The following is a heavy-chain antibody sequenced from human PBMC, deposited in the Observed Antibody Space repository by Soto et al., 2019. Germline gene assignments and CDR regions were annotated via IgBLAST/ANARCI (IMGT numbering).Heavy chain of an antibody. J-gene: IGHJ4*02. CDR2: ISESGGST. D-gene: IGHD6-13*01. V-gene: IGHV3-23*01. Sequence: HLGGSLRLSCAASGFSFSDYAMSFFLHAPLNGLEWVSVISESGGSTHYADSVRGRFTVSRDNSKNSLSLRMNSLRDEDTAVYFCAKRSPYSSGWYSPIFDYWGQGALVTVSS. CDR3: AKRSPYSSGWYSPIFDY. CDR1: GFSFSDYA.